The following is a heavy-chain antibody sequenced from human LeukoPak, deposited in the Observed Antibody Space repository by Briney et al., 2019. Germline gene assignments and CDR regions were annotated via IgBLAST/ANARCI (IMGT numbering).Heavy chain of an antibody. J-gene: IGHJ5*02. CDR2: IYYSGRP. D-gene: IGHD2-2*01. Sequence: PSETLSLTCSVSGGSISDNYWGWIRRPPGKGLEWIGYIYYSGRPDYNPSLKSRVTISVDTSKNQFSLKLSSVTAADTAVYYCARGYCTSATCYYAWFDPWGQGTLVTVSS. CDR1: GGSISDNY. V-gene: IGHV4-59*01. CDR3: ARGYCTSATCYYAWFDP.